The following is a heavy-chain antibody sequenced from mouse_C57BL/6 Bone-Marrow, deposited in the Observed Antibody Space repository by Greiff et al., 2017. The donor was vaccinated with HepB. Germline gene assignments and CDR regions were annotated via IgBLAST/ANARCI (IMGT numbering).Heavy chain of an antibody. J-gene: IGHJ3*01. CDR1: GYTFTSYW. V-gene: IGHV1-55*01. CDR3: ARHYGNFPWFAY. Sequence: VQLKQPGAELVKPGASVKMSCKASGYTFTSYWITWVKQRPGQGLEWIGDIYPGSGSTNYNEKFKSKATLTVDTSSSTAYMQLSSLTSEDSAVYYCARHYGNFPWFAYWGQGTLVTVSA. CDR2: IYPGSGST. D-gene: IGHD2-1*01.